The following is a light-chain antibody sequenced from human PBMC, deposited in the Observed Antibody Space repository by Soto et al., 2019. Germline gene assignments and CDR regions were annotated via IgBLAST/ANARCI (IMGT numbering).Light chain of an antibody. CDR3: QHRINWPLT. CDR1: QSVSNH. V-gene: IGKV3-11*01. Sequence: EIVLTQSPATLSLSPGERATLSCWASQSVSNHLAWYQQKPGQAPRLLIYDTSNRAPGIPARFSGSGSGTDFTLTISSLEPEDFAVYYCQHRINWPLTFGGGTKVDIK. CDR2: DTS. J-gene: IGKJ4*01.